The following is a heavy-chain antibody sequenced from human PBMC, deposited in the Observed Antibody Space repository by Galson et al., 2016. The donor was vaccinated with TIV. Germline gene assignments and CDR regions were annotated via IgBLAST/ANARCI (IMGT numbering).Heavy chain of an antibody. V-gene: IGHV2-70*11. J-gene: IGHJ4*01. CDR1: GFSLTTSGVC. CDR3: ALTYFSESSVYLFDQ. CDR2: IDWDDDK. Sequence: PALVKPTQTLTLTCPFSGFSLTTSGVCVSWIRQPPGKALEWLARIDWDDDKNYSPFLKSRLTVSKDTSKNQVVLTLIDMDPVDTATYFCALTYFSESSVYLFDQWGHGTLVIVSA. D-gene: IGHD3-22*01.